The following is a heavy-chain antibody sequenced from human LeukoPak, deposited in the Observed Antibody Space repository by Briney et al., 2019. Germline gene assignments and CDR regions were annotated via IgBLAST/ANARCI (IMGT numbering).Heavy chain of an antibody. CDR2: IYSSGST. Sequence: SETLSLTCAVSGGSISNYYWSWIRQPTGKGLEWIGHIYSSGSTNYNPSPKSRVTMSLDTSKSQFSLKLSSVTAADTAVYYCARASGTVLRPYYFDYWGQGTLVTVSS. J-gene: IGHJ4*02. D-gene: IGHD2-8*01. CDR3: ARASGTVLRPYYFDY. V-gene: IGHV4-4*07. CDR1: GGSISNYY.